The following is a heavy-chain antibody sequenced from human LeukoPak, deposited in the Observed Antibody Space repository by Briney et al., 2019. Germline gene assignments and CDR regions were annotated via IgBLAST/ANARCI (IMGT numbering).Heavy chain of an antibody. Sequence: PGESLRLSCAASGFTVNRDYMSWVRQAPGKGLEWVSYISSSGSTIYYADSVKGRFTISRDNAKNSLYLQMNSLRAEDTAVYYCARDRLGYCSGGSCYRIYWGQGTLVTVSS. D-gene: IGHD2-15*01. CDR1: GFTVNRDY. CDR3: ARDRLGYCSGGSCYRIY. CDR2: ISSSGSTI. V-gene: IGHV3-48*03. J-gene: IGHJ4*02.